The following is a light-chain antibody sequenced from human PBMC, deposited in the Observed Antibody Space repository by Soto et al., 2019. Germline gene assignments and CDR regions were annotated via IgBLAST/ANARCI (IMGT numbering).Light chain of an antibody. V-gene: IGKV3-15*01. Sequence: EKVMTQSPATLSVSPGERATLSCGASQSVRSNVAWYQQKPGQPPRLLIYDASTRATGIPSRFSGSGSGTEFTLTISSLKYEDFEVYYCQQYDNWPRTFGQGTKVDIK. J-gene: IGKJ1*01. CDR2: DAS. CDR3: QQYDNWPRT. CDR1: QSVRSN.